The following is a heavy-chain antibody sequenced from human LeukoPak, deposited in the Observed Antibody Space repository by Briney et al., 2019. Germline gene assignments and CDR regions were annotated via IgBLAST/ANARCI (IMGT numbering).Heavy chain of an antibody. CDR1: GFTFSRYW. D-gene: IGHD5-12*01. CDR2: IKKTGSET. J-gene: IGHJ4*02. V-gene: IGHV3-7*05. CDR3: ARDQVALDY. Sequence: GGSLRLSCAASGFTFSRYWMSWVRQTPGKGLEWVANIKKTGSETQYADSVKGRFTVSRDNVKNSLYLQMNSLRVEDTAVYYCARDQVALDYWGQGTQVTVSS.